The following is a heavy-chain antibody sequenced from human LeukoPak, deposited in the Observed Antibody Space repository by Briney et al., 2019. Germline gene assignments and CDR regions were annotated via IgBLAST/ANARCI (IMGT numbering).Heavy chain of an antibody. Sequence: GGSLRLSCSASGFTFSDYYMSWIRQAPGKGLEWVSYISSSGSTIYYADSVKGRFTISRDNAKNSLYLQMSSLRAEDTAVYYCARPLSRYCSSTSCSGPDYWGQGTLVTVPS. CDR3: ARPLSRYCSSTSCSGPDY. CDR2: ISSSGSTI. J-gene: IGHJ4*02. V-gene: IGHV3-11*04. D-gene: IGHD2-2*01. CDR1: GFTFSDYY.